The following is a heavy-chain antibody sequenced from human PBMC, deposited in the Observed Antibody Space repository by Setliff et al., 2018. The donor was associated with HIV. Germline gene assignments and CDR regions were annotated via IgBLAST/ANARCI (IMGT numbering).Heavy chain of an antibody. CDR1: GFTFSSYT. D-gene: IGHD6-13*01. CDR2: ISGGGKSI. CDR3: ARALYRVKQQLVPHFFDY. V-gene: IGHV3-21*01. Sequence: GGSLRLSCAASGFTFSSYTMHWVRQAPGKGLEWVASISGGGKSIYYADSVKGRFTISRDNADRSLYLQMNSLRTEDTAVYYCARALYRVKQQLVPHFFDYWGQGTLVTVSS. J-gene: IGHJ4*02.